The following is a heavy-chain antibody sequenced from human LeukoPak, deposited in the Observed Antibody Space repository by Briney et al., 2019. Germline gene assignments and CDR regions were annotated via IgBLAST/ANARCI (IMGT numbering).Heavy chain of an antibody. CDR3: AIGLWFGEN. V-gene: IGHV4-34*01. J-gene: IGHJ4*02. CDR1: GGSFSGYY. Sequence: SETLSLTCAVYGGSFSGYYWSWIRQPPGKGLEWIGTLSHSGSSYYNPSLKSRVTISVDTSKNQFSLKLSSVTAADTAVYYCAIGLWFGENWGQGTLVTVSS. D-gene: IGHD3-10*01. CDR2: LSHSGSS.